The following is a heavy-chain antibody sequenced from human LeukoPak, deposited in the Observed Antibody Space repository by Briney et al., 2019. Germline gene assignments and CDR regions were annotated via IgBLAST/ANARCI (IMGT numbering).Heavy chain of an antibody. CDR1: GYRFSSYG. V-gene: IGHV1-18*01. Sequence: EASVNVSCKASGYRFSSYGIIWVRQAPGQGLEWMGWISDYNGNTNYAQKLQGRVTMTTDTSTSTAYMELRSLRSDDTAVYYCALVVPAATFDYWGQGTLVTVSS. CDR2: ISDYNGNT. J-gene: IGHJ4*02. D-gene: IGHD2-2*01. CDR3: ALVVPAATFDY.